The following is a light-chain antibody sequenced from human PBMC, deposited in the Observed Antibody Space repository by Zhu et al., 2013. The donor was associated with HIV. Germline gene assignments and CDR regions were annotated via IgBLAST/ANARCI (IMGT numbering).Light chain of an antibody. J-gene: IGKJ2*01. V-gene: IGKV1-17*03. CDR3: LQHKDYPYT. CDR2: AAS. CDR1: QGISNY. Sequence: DIQMTQSPSVVSASVGDRVTITCRASQGISNYVAWFQQKPGEVPKRLIYAASNLGTGVPSRVSGSGSGTEFTLTISSLQSEDFATYYCLQHKDYPYTFGPGTKVEIK.